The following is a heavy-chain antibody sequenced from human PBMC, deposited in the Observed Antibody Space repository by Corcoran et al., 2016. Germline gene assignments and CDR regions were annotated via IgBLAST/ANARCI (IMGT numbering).Heavy chain of an antibody. CDR2: IYHSGST. J-gene: IGHJ4*02. V-gene: IGHV4-4*02. D-gene: IGHD7-27*01. Sequence: QVQLQESGPGLVKPSGTLSLTCAVSGGSISSSNWWSWVRQPPGKGLEWIGEIYHSGSTNYNPSLKSRVTISVDKSKNQFSLKLSSVTAADTAVYYCASSPEAITGDPEYYFDYWGQGTLVTVSS. CDR3: ASSPEAITGDPEYYFDY. CDR1: GGSISSSNW.